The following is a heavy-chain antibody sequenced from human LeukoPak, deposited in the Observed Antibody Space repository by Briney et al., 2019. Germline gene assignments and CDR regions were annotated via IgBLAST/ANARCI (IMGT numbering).Heavy chain of an antibody. D-gene: IGHD6-19*01. Sequence: KSSETLSLTCAVYGGSFSGYYWSWIRQPPGKGLEWIGEINHSGSTNYNPSLKSRVTISVDTSKNQFSLKLSSVTAADTAVYYCARGWPLNREIAVADGGFDYWGQGTLVTVSS. CDR2: INHSGST. J-gene: IGHJ4*02. V-gene: IGHV4-34*01. CDR3: ARGWPLNREIAVADGGFDY. CDR1: GGSFSGYY.